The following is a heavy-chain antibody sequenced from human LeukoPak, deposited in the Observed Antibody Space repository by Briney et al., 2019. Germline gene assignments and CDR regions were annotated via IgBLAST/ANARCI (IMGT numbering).Heavy chain of an antibody. Sequence: SETLSLTCTVSGGSISSYYWSWIRQPPGKGLGWIGYIYTSGSTNYNPSLKSRVTISVDTSKNQFPLKLSSVTAADTAVYYCARHAEYSSPENWFDPWGQGTLVTVSS. CDR3: ARHAEYSSPENWFDP. CDR1: GGSISSYY. D-gene: IGHD6-6*01. V-gene: IGHV4-4*09. J-gene: IGHJ5*02. CDR2: IYTSGST.